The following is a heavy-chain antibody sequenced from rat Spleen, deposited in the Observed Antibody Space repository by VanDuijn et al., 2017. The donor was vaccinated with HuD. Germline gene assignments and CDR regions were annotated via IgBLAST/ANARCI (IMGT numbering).Heavy chain of an antibody. CDR1: GFTFSNYG. D-gene: IGHD1-10*01. CDR3: TTGNNLFDY. V-gene: IGHV5-20*01. J-gene: IGHJ2*01. CDR2: ISTGGGST. Sequence: EVQLVESGGGLGQPGRSLKLSCAASGFTFSNYGMAWVRQPQTKGLEWVASISTGGGSTYYRDSVKGRFTISRDNAKSSLYLQMDSLRSEDTATYYCTTGNNLFDYWGQGVMVTVSS.